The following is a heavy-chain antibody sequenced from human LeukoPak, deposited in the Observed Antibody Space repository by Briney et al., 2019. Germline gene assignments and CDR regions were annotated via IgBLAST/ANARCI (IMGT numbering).Heavy chain of an antibody. Sequence: GDSLKISCRGSGYSFTSYWISWVRQMPGKGLEWMGRIDPSDSYTNYSPSFQGHVTISADKSISTAYLQWSSLKASDTAMYYCARLLPGIAAAGTDYWGQGTLVTVSS. V-gene: IGHV5-10-1*01. CDR3: ARLLPGIAAAGTDY. J-gene: IGHJ4*02. CDR2: IDPSDSYT. CDR1: GYSFTSYW. D-gene: IGHD6-13*01.